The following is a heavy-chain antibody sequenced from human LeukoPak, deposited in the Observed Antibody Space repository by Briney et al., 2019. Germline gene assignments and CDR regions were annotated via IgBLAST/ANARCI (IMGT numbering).Heavy chain of an antibody. J-gene: IGHJ4*02. Sequence: AASVKVSCKASGYTFTGYYMHWVRQAPGQGLEWMGWINPNSGGTNYAQKFQGRVTMTRGTSISTAYMELSRLRSDDTAVYYCARVLWFGELRDYWGQGTLVTVSS. V-gene: IGHV1-2*02. CDR3: ARVLWFGELRDY. D-gene: IGHD3-10*01. CDR1: GYTFTGYY. CDR2: INPNSGGT.